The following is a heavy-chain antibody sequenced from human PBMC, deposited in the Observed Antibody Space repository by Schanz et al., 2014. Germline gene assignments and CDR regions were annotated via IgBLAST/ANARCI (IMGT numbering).Heavy chain of an antibody. CDR3: ARDEGRDGYNLAFDV. V-gene: IGHV3-53*01. D-gene: IGHD2-21*01. J-gene: IGHJ3*01. Sequence: EVQLVESGGGLIQPGGSLRLSCAVSGFSVSTNYMSWARQAPGKGLEWISSLYINAGSTRYADSVKGRFFISRDSSKNTSFLQMNSLRADDTAIYFCARDEGRDGYNLAFDVWGQGTLVTVSS. CDR2: LYINAGST. CDR1: GFSVSTNY.